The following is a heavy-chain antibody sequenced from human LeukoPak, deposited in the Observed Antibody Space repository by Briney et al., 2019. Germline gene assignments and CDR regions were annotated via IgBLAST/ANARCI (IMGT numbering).Heavy chain of an antibody. CDR1: GFTFSSYA. D-gene: IGHD6-13*01. J-gene: IGHJ6*02. CDR2: ISGSGGST. V-gene: IGHV3-23*01. Sequence: GGSLRLSCAASGFTFSSYAMSWVRQAPGKGLEWVSAISGSGGSTYYADSVKGRFTISRDNSKNTLYLQMNSLRAEDTAVYYCAKGLAAALYYYYGMDVWGQGTTVPVSS. CDR3: AKGLAAALYYYYGMDV.